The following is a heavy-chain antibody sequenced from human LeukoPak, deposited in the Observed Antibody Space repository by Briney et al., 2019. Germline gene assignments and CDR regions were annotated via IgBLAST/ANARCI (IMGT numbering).Heavy chain of an antibody. V-gene: IGHV1-69*13. CDR1: GGTFSSYA. CDR2: IIPIFGTA. CDR3: ARDQRFYGDYVDYFDY. Sequence: SVKVSCKASGGTFSSYAISWVRQAPGQGLEWMGGIIPIFGTANYAQKFQGRVTITADESTSTAYMELSSLRSEDTAVYYCARDQRFYGDYVDYFDYWGQGTLVTVSS. D-gene: IGHD4-17*01. J-gene: IGHJ4*02.